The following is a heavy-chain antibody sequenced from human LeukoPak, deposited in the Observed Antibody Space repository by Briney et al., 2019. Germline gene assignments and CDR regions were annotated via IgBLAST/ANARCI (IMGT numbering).Heavy chain of an antibody. V-gene: IGHV1-69*05. CDR2: IIPIFGTA. CDR3: ARDSNYYDSSGYSIDAFDI. J-gene: IGHJ3*02. D-gene: IGHD3-22*01. Sequence: SVKVSCKASGGTFSSYAISWVRQAPGQGLEWMGGIIPIFGTANYAQKFQGRVTMTRDTSISTAYMELSRLRSDDTAVYYCARDSNYYDSSGYSIDAFDIWGQGTMVTVSS. CDR1: GGTFSSYA.